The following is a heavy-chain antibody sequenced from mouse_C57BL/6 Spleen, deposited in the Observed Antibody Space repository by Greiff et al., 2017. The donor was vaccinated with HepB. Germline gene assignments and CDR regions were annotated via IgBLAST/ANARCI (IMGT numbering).Heavy chain of an antibody. J-gene: IGHJ4*01. CDR2: IDPNSGGT. D-gene: IGHD2-1*01. CDR3: ARSKAYCNYFYAMDY. CDR1: GYTFTSYW. Sequence: QVQLKQPGAELVKPGASVKLSCKASGYTFTSYWMNWVKQRPGRGLEWIGRIDPNSGGTKYNEKFKIKATLTVDKPSSTAYMQLSSLTSEDSAVYYLARSKAYCNYFYAMDYWGQGTSVTVSS. V-gene: IGHV1-72*01.